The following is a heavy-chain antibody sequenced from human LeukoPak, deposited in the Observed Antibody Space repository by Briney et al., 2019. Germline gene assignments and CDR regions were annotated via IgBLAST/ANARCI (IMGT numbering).Heavy chain of an antibody. J-gene: IGHJ3*02. CDR3: AKKGVGYYDAFDI. V-gene: IGHV3-30-3*02. CDR2: ISYDGSNK. Sequence: GRSLRLSCAASGFTFSSYAMHWVRQAPGKGLEWVAVISYDGSNKYYADSVKGRFTISRDNSKNTLYLQMNSLRADDSAVYYCAKKGVGYYDAFDIWGQGTMVTVS. CDR1: GFTFSSYA. D-gene: IGHD3-22*01.